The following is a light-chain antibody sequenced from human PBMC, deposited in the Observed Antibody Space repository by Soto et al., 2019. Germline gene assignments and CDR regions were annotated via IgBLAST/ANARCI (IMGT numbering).Light chain of an antibody. J-gene: IGKJ5*01. CDR1: QSVSSH. CDR2: DAS. V-gene: IGKV3-20*01. Sequence: EIVLTQSPATLSFSPCEIATLSCSASQSVSSHLAWYQQKPGQAPRLLIYDASTRATGIPDRFSGSGSGTDFTLTISRLEPEDFAVYYCQQYGNSPITFGQGTRLEIK. CDR3: QQYGNSPIT.